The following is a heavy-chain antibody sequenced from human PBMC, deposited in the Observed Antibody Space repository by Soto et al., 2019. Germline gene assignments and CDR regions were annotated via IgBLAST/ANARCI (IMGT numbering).Heavy chain of an antibody. J-gene: IGHJ5*02. CDR3: ARGDIVLVPASEGNWFDP. CDR2: INPDAGAT. V-gene: IGHV1-46*01. Sequence: PAKVSCKESAYGLTTYYSHWVQQANSKGLEWMGLINPDAGATNYAQRFQGRLRLTRDTSTNTVYMELRSLRSDDTAVYFCARGDIVLVPASEGNWFDPWGQGTLVTVSS. CDR1: AYGLTTYY. D-gene: IGHD2-2*01.